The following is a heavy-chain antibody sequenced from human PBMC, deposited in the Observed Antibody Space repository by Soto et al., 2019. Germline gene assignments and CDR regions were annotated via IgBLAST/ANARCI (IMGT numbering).Heavy chain of an antibody. CDR1: GGSISSSSYY. CDR2: IYYSGST. CDR3: ARGGQLRYFDWLEWRGGDYMDV. Sequence: SETLSLTCTVSGGSISSSSYYWGWIRQPPGKGLEWIGSIYYSGSTYYNPSLKSRVTISVDTSKNQFSLKLSSVTAADTAVYYCARGGQLRYFDWLEWRGGDYMDVWGKGTTVTVSS. J-gene: IGHJ6*03. V-gene: IGHV4-39*01. D-gene: IGHD3-9*01.